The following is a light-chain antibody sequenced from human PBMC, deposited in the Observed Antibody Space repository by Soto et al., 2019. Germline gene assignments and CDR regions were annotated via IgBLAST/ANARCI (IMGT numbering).Light chain of an antibody. CDR1: QSVSSSY. V-gene: IGKV3-20*01. J-gene: IGKJ2*01. CDR3: QQYGSSPYT. CDR2: GAS. Sequence: PGERVTLSCRASQSVSSSYLTWYQQKPGQAPRLLIYGASTRATGIPARFSGSGSGTDFTLTIPRLEPEDFAVYYCQQYGSSPYTFGQGTKVDIK.